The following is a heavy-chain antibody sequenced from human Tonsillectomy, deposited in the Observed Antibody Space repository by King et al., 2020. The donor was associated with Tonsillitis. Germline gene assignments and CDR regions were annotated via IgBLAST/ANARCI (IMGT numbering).Heavy chain of an antibody. CDR2: IDSSSSYI. CDR3: ARYNTRYGDYGYAFDV. D-gene: IGHD5-12*01. Sequence: DVQLVESGGGLVKPGGSLRLSCAASGFPFSNYIMNWVRRAPGKGLEWVASIDSSSSYIYYAGSVKGRFTISRDDAKNSLYLILNSLRVEDTAVYYCARYNTRYGDYGYAFDVGGQGTGVTVST. CDR1: GFPFSNYI. V-gene: IGHV3-21*01. J-gene: IGHJ3*01.